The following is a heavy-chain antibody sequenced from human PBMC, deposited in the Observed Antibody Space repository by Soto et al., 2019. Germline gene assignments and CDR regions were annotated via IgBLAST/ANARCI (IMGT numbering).Heavy chain of an antibody. Sequence: SETLSLTCAVSGGSISSGGYSWSWIRQPPGKGLEWIGYIYHSGSTNYNPSLKSRVTISVHTSKNQFSLKLSSVTAADTAVYYCARVPDVWGQGTTVTVSS. J-gene: IGHJ6*02. CDR1: GGSISSGGYS. V-gene: IGHV4-30-2*01. CDR2: IYHSGST. CDR3: ARVPDV.